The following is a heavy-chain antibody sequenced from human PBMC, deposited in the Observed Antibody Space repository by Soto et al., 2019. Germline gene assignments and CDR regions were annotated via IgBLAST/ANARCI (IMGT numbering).Heavy chain of an antibody. Sequence: PXGTLSVTCAVYGGSFSGYYWSWIRQPPGKGLEWIGEINHSGSTNYNPSLKSRVTISVDTSKNQFSLKLSSVTAADTAVYYCARARSGYSYGYRLDPWGQGTLVTVSS. CDR2: INHSGST. V-gene: IGHV4-34*01. J-gene: IGHJ5*02. D-gene: IGHD5-18*01. CDR3: ARARSGYSYGYRLDP. CDR1: GGSFSGYY.